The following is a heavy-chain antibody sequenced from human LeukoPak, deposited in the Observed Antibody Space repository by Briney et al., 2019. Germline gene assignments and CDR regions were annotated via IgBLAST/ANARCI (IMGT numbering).Heavy chain of an antibody. V-gene: IGHV3-23*01. CDR2: ISGSGGST. Sequence: GGSLRLSCAAPGFTFSSYAMSWVRQAPGKGLEWVSAISGSGGSTYYADSVKGRFTISRDNSKNTLYLQMNSLRAEDTAVYYCAKEGYCSSTSCWEYWFDPWGQGTLVTVSS. CDR1: GFTFSSYA. J-gene: IGHJ5*02. CDR3: AKEGYCSSTSCWEYWFDP. D-gene: IGHD2-2*01.